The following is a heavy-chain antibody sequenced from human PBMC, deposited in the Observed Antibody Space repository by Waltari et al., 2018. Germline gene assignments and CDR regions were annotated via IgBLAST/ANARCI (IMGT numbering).Heavy chain of an antibody. D-gene: IGHD3-10*01. V-gene: IGHV3-7*03. CDR3: TRDIGYKCFDY. Sequence: EVQVVESGGGLVQPGGSLRLSCGATGLTLSHAWMAWVRHVPGKGLGSVADKSPDGSQTSYLHSVRGRFLVSRDNTKNLVYLEMNSVTADDTAVYYCTRDIGYKCFDYWGQGTLVTVAS. J-gene: IGHJ4*02. CDR2: KSPDGSQT. CDR1: GLTLSHAW.